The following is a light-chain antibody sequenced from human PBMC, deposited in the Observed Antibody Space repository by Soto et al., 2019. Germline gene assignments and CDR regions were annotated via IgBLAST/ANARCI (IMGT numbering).Light chain of an antibody. J-gene: IGKJ2*01. V-gene: IGKV3-20*01. CDR1: QSVSSTY. Sequence: EIVMTQSPATLPVSPGERATLSCRASQSVSSTYLAWYQQKPGQAPRLLIYAASSRETGIPDTFSGSGSGTDFTLTISRLEPEDFAVYYCQQYDSSPYTFGQGTKLEIK. CDR3: QQYDSSPYT. CDR2: AAS.